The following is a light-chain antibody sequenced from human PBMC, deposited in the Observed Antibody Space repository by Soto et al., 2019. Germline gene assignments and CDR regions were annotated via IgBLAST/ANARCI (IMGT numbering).Light chain of an antibody. J-gene: IGKJ1*01. CDR3: QHYGSSPWT. Sequence: EIVLTQSAGTLSLSPGERATLSCRASQTVSGRYLAWFHQKPGQTPRLLIYDASTRAAGVPDRFSGSGSGTDFSLTINRLEPEDFAVYYCQHYGSSPWTFGQGTKVEIK. V-gene: IGKV3-20*01. CDR2: DAS. CDR1: QTVSGRY.